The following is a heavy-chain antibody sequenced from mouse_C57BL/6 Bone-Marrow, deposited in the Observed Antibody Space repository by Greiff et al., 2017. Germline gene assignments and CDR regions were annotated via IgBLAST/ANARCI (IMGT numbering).Heavy chain of an antibody. CDR3: ARDSYYGSSYGYFDV. J-gene: IGHJ1*03. CDR2: IYPGDGDT. D-gene: IGHD1-1*01. Sequence: QVQLKESGAELVKPGASVTISCKASGYAFSSYWMNWVKQRPGKGLEWIGQIYPGDGDTNYNGKFKGKATLTADKSSSTAYMQLSSLTSEDSAVYFCARDSYYGSSYGYFDVWGTGTTVTVSS. CDR1: GYAFSSYW. V-gene: IGHV1-80*01.